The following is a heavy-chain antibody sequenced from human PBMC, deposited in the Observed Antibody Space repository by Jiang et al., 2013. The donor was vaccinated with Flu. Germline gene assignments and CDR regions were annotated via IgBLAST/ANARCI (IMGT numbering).Heavy chain of an antibody. V-gene: IGHV4-59*01. CDR3: ARGTSAAGPPIYYGMDV. Sequence: GSGLVKPSETLSLTCTVSGGSISSYYWSWIRQPPGKGLEWIGYIYYSGSTNYNPSLKSRVTISVDTSKNQFSLKLSSVTAADTAVYYCARGTSAAGPPIYYGMDVWGQGTTVTVSS. D-gene: IGHD6-13*01. J-gene: IGHJ6*02. CDR2: IYYSGST. CDR1: GGSISSYY.